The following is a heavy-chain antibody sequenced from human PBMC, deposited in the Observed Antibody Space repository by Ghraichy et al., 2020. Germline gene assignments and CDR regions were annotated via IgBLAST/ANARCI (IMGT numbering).Heavy chain of an antibody. V-gene: IGHV1-18*01. CDR3: ARGGVRITMVRGVDYYYGMDV. CDR1: GYTFTSYG. CDR2: ISAYNGNT. Sequence: ASVKVSCKASGYTFTSYGISWVRQAPGQGLEWMGWISAYNGNTNYAQKLQGRVTMTTDTSTSTAYMELRSLRSDDTAVYYCARGGVRITMVRGVDYYYGMDVWGQGTTVTVSS. J-gene: IGHJ6*02. D-gene: IGHD3-10*01.